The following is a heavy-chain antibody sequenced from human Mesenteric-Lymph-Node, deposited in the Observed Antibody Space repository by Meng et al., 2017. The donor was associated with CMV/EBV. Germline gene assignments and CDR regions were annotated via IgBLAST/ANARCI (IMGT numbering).Heavy chain of an antibody. CDR1: GFTFSDYY. D-gene: IGHD3-16*01. V-gene: IGHV3-69-1*01. CDR2: ISSSSTI. CDR3: ARDRRAYSGTYYYYYGLDV. Sequence: GGSLRLSCAASGFTFSDYYMNWVRQAPGKGLEWVSSISSSSTIYYADSVKGRFTISRDNAKNSLYLQMNSLRAEDTAVYYCARDRRAYSGTYYYYYGLDVWGQGTTVTVSS. J-gene: IGHJ6*02.